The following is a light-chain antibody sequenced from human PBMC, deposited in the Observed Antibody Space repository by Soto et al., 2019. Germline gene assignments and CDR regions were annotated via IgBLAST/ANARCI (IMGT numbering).Light chain of an antibody. J-gene: IGKJ5*01. Sequence: DIQMTQSPSSLSASVGDRVTITCRASQNVAPFLNWYQQKPGKAPMLLIYATSSLHSGVPSRFSGSGFGTDFTLTISSLQTEEFATYYCQQNYSPPPITFGQGTRLEIK. V-gene: IGKV1-39*01. CDR3: QQNYSPPPIT. CDR1: QNVAPF. CDR2: ATS.